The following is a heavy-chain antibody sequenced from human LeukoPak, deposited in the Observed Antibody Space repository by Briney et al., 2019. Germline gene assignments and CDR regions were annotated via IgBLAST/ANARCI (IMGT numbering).Heavy chain of an antibody. J-gene: IGHJ4*02. D-gene: IGHD6-13*01. CDR1: WFTVSSNY. Sequence: GGSLRLSHAASWFTVSSNYMSWVRQAPGEGLEWVSITYGGGSTYYADSVKGRFTISRDNSKNTLYLQMNSLRAEDTAVYYCARTISSNWYYFDYWGQGTLVTVSS. CDR3: ARTISSNWYYFDY. CDR2: TYGGGST. V-gene: IGHV3-53*01.